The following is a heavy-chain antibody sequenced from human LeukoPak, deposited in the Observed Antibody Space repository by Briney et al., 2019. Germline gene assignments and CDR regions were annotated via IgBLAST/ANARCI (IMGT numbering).Heavy chain of an antibody. D-gene: IGHD2-15*01. V-gene: IGHV1-2*02. CDR3: ARRVGDNVVVVVEPDYYDYMDV. Sequence: ASVKVSCKASGYTFTGYYMHWVRQAPGQGLEWMGWINPNSGGTKYAQKFQGRVTMTRDTSISTAYMELSRLRSDDTAVYYCARRVGDNVVVVVEPDYYDYMDVWGKGTTVTISS. J-gene: IGHJ6*03. CDR2: INPNSGGT. CDR1: GYTFTGYY.